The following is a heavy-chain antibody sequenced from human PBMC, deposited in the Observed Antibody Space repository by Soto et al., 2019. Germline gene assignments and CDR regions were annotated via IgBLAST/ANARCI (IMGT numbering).Heavy chain of an antibody. V-gene: IGHV4-39*01. J-gene: IGHJ4*02. Sequence: QLQLQESGPGLVKPSETLSLTCTVSGGSISSSSYYWGWIRQPPGKGLGWIGSIYYSGSTYYNPSLKSRVTISVDTSKNQFSLKLSSVTAADTAVYYCASNEGYCSGGSCLQDDYWGQGTLVTVSS. CDR1: GGSISSSSYY. D-gene: IGHD2-15*01. CDR3: ASNEGYCSGGSCLQDDY. CDR2: IYYSGST.